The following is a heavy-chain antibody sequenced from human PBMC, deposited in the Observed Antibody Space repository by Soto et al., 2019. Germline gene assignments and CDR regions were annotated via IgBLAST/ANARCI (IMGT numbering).Heavy chain of an antibody. CDR2: ISHSGST. Sequence: PSETLSLTCAVSGYSISSGYYWGWIRQPPGKGLEWIGSISHSGSTLYNPSLKSRVTISVDTSKNQFSVKLNSVTAADTAVYYCARPIVGATTGFDYWGLGTLVTVSS. V-gene: IGHV4-38-2*01. D-gene: IGHD1-26*01. J-gene: IGHJ4*02. CDR1: GYSISSGYY. CDR3: ARPIVGATTGFDY.